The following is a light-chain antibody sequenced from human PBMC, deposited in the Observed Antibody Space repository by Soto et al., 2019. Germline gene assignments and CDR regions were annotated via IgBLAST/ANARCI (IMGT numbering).Light chain of an antibody. CDR1: QSISNH. V-gene: IGKV1-39*01. J-gene: IGKJ1*01. CDR2: AAS. CDR3: QQYHSYWT. Sequence: DIQRTQSPSSLSASVEHRVIITCRASQSISNHLNWYQQKPGKAPKLLIFAASSLQSGVPSRFSGSRSGPDFTLTISSMKPEDFATYYCQQYHSYWTFGQGTKVDIK.